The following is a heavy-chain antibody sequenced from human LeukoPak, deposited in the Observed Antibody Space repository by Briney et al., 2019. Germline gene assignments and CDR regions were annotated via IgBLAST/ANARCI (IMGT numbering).Heavy chain of an antibody. CDR1: GYTFTGYY. CDR2: INPNSGGT. Sequence: GASVKVSCKASGYTFTGYYMHWVRQAPGQGLEWMGWINPNSGGTNYAQKFQGRVTMTRDRSMSTAYMELSRLRSDDTAVYYCARDAEVCSSTSCYRYYYYGMDVWGQGTTVTVSS. CDR3: ARDAEVCSSTSCYRYYYYGMDV. D-gene: IGHD2-2*02. J-gene: IGHJ6*02. V-gene: IGHV1-2*02.